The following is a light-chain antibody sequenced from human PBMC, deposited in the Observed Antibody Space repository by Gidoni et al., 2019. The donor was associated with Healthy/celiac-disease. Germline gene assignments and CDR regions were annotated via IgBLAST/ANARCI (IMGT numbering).Light chain of an antibody. CDR1: QNLLYTSNNKNY. Sequence: DVVMTQSPASLAVSLGEWATINCKSSQNLLYTSNNKNYLAWYQQKPGQPPKLLIYWASTRESGVPDRFSGSGSGTDFTLTISSLQAEDVAVYYCQQYYSTPFTFGPGTKVNVK. J-gene: IGKJ3*01. V-gene: IGKV4-1*01. CDR3: QQYYSTPFT. CDR2: WAS.